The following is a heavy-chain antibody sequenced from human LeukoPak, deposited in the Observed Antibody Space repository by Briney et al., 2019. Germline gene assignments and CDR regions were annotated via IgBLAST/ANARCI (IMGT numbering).Heavy chain of an antibody. CDR2: ISSSSSDT. D-gene: IGHD5-12*01. J-gene: IGHJ4*02. V-gene: IGHV3-11*05. CDR1: GFTFSDHY. CDR3: ARAKYGGYLYFEY. Sequence: GGSLRLSCAASGFTFSDHYMSWIRQAPGKGLEWVSYISSSSSDTNYADSVKGRFTISRDNAKNSLYVQMNSLRAEDTAVYYCARAKYGGYLYFEYWGQGTLLAAYS.